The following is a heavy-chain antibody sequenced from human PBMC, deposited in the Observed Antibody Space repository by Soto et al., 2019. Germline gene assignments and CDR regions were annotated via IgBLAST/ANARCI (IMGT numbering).Heavy chain of an antibody. CDR2: ISGSGGNT. Sequence: AGGSLRLSCAASGFTFSSYAMSWVRQAPGKGLEWVSGISGSGGNTYYADSVKGRFTISRDNSKNTLYLQMNSLRAEDTAVYYCAKRIAAGGTHYYFDYWGQGTLVTVSS. J-gene: IGHJ4*02. CDR1: GFTFSSYA. V-gene: IGHV3-23*01. CDR3: AKRIAAGGTHYYFDY. D-gene: IGHD6-13*01.